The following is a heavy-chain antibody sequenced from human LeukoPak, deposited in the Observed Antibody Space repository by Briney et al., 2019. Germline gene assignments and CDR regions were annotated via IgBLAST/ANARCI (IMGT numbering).Heavy chain of an antibody. V-gene: IGHV4-39*01. CDR2: IHYSGTT. CDR1: GGSISSGTYY. D-gene: IGHD5-18*01. J-gene: IGHJ4*02. CDR3: ARRRYSYGSMNDY. Sequence: SETLSLTCTVSGGSISSGTYYWGWIRQAPGKGLEWIGSIHYSGTTYYNPSLKSRVTISVDTSKNQFSLKVNSVTAADTAVYYCARRRYSYGSMNDYWGQGTLVTVSS.